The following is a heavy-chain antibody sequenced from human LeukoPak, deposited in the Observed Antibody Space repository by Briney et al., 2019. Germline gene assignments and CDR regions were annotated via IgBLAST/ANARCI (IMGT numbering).Heavy chain of an antibody. CDR2: ISTSSSHI. CDR1: GFTFRSYS. V-gene: IGHV3-21*01. J-gene: IGHJ6*02. CDR3: VRSYYGMDV. Sequence: GGSLRLSCAAAGFTFRSYSMNWVRQAPGMGLEWVSSISTSSSHIYYADSVEGRFTISRDNAKNSLYLQMNSLRAEDTAVYYCVRSYYGMDVWGQGTTVSVSS.